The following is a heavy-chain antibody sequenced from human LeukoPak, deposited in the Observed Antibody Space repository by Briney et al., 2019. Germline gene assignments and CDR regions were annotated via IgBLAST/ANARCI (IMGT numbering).Heavy chain of an antibody. CDR3: AKRAYYDSGGYYYFYYFDY. CDR1: GFTFSSYA. J-gene: IGHJ4*02. Sequence: GGSLRLSCSASGFTFSSYAMHWVRQAPGKGLEYVSAISTNGGSTYYADSVKGRFTISRDISKNTLYLQMNSLRAEDTAVYYCAKRAYYDSGGYYYFYYFDYWGQGTLVTVSS. CDR2: ISTNGGST. D-gene: IGHD3-22*01. V-gene: IGHV3-64*04.